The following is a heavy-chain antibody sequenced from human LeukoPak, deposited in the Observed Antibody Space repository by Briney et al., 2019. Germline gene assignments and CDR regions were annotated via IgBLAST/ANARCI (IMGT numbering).Heavy chain of an antibody. Sequence: GGSLRLSCAASGFTFSSHNMNWVRQAPGKWLEWVSSISGRGNYIFYADSVKGRFTISRDSAKNSLSLQMNSLRAEDTAVYYCAKDQGFDYYDSSGYYLDYWGQGTLVTVSS. V-gene: IGHV3-21*01. J-gene: IGHJ4*02. D-gene: IGHD3-22*01. CDR3: AKDQGFDYYDSSGYYLDY. CDR2: ISGRGNYI. CDR1: GFTFSSHN.